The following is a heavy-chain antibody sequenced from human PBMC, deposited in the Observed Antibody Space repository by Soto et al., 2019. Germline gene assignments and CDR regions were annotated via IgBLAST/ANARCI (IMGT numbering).Heavy chain of an antibody. CDR1: GFTVSSYS. Sequence: EVQLVESGGGLIQPGGSPRLSCAASGFTVSSYSMSWVHQAPGKGLEWVSVIYSDDNTYYADSVKGRFTISRDNSKNTLFLQMNSLRVEDTALYYCAREEETAVGDYWGQGTLVTVSS. V-gene: IGHV3-53*01. D-gene: IGHD5-18*01. CDR2: IYSDDNT. J-gene: IGHJ4*02. CDR3: AREEETAVGDY.